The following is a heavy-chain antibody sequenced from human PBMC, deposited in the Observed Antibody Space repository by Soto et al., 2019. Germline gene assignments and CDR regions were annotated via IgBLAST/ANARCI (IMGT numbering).Heavy chain of an antibody. V-gene: IGHV4-39*01. D-gene: IGHD5-18*01. Sequence: SSETLSLTCTVSGGSSSSSSYYWGWIRQPPGKGLEWIGSIYYSGSTYYNPSLKSRVTISVDTSKNQFSLKLSSVTAADTAVYYCARRYSYGYGDFFDYWGQGTLVTVSS. CDR3: ARRYSYGYGDFFDY. CDR1: GGSSSSSSYY. CDR2: IYYSGST. J-gene: IGHJ4*02.